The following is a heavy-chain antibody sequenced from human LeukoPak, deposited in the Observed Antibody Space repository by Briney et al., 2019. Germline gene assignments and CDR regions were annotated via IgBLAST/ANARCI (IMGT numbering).Heavy chain of an antibody. CDR1: GYTFIDYY. V-gene: IGHV1-2*02. D-gene: IGHD7-27*01. CDR3: ARVNRGSLDY. J-gene: IGHJ4*02. CDR2: INCINGAT. Sequence: GASVKVSCKASGYTFIDYYIHWVRQAPGQELEWVGWINCINGATDYAQNFQGRVTMTRDSPGSTAYMDLNSLRSDDTAVYYCARVNRGSLDYWGQGALVTVSS.